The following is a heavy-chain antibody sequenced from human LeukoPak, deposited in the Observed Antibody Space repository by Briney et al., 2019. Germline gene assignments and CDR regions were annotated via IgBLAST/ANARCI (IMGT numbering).Heavy chain of an antibody. D-gene: IGHD3-22*01. J-gene: IGHJ4*02. Sequence: PGGSLRLSCAVSGFTVSDSFLSWVRQAPGKGLEWVSLIYRNNSIYYADSLRGRFTIPRDNSKNTLYLQMNSLRAEDTAVYYCAKGEIGITMIVVVWGQGTLVTVSS. CDR2: IYRNNSI. CDR3: AKGEIGITMIVVV. CDR1: GFTVSDSF. V-gene: IGHV3-66*02.